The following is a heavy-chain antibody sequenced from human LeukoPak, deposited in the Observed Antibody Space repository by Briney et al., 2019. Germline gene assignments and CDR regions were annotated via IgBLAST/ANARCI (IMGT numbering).Heavy chain of an antibody. CDR2: IKQDGSET. CDR1: GFTFSSNW. CDR3: ASAYCGGDFYPGYT. V-gene: IGHV3-7*05. Sequence: GGSLRVSCAASGFTFSSNWMSWVRQAPGKGLEWVANIKQDGSETFYADSVKGRFTISRDNAKNSLYLQMNGLRAEDTAVYYCASAYCGGDFYPGYTWGQGTLVTVSS. D-gene: IGHD2-21*02. J-gene: IGHJ5*02.